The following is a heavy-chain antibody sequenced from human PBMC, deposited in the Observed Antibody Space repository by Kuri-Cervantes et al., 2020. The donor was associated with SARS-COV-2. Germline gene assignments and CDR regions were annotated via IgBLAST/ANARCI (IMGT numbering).Heavy chain of an antibody. J-gene: IGHJ4*02. Sequence: GESLKISCAASGFTFSSYSMNWVRQAPGKGLEWVSSISSSSSYIYYADSVKGRFTISRDNSKNTLFLQMHSLTPEDTAVYYCARGVEEYYYYDSSGYYSVWGQGTLVTVSS. CDR3: ARGVEEYYYYDSSGYYSV. D-gene: IGHD3-22*01. CDR1: GFTFSSYS. CDR2: ISSSSSYI. V-gene: IGHV3-21*01.